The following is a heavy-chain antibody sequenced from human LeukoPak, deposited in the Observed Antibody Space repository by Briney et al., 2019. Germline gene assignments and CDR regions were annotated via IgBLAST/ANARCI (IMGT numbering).Heavy chain of an antibody. CDR1: GGSISSYY. D-gene: IGHD3-9*01. Sequence: PSETLSLTCTVSGGSISSYYWSWIRQPPGKGLERIGYIYYSGSTNYNPSLKSRVTISVDTSKNQFPLKLSSVTAADTAVYYCARGDYDILTGYYTDQYFDYWGQGTLVTVSS. V-gene: IGHV4-59*01. CDR2: IYYSGST. CDR3: ARGDYDILTGYYTDQYFDY. J-gene: IGHJ4*02.